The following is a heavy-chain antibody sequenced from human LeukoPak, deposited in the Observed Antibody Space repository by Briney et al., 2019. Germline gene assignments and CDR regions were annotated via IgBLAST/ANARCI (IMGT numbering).Heavy chain of an antibody. V-gene: IGHV4-34*01. J-gene: IGHJ3*02. CDR3: AKSNGYGLVDI. Sequence: SETLSLTCAVYGGSFSGYYWTWIRQPPGKGLEWIGEINHSGSTNYNPSLKSRVTISLDTSRNQFSLKLNSVTAADTAVYYCAKSNGYGLVDIWGQGTMVTVSS. CDR1: GGSFSGYY. D-gene: IGHD3-10*01. CDR2: INHSGST.